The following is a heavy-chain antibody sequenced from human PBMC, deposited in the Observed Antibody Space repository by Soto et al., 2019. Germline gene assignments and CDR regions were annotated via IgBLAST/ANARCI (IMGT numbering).Heavy chain of an antibody. CDR3: AREASVLIPAAQPSRFDS. J-gene: IGHJ4*02. V-gene: IGHV1-18*01. CDR2: ISPYSGYT. CDR1: GYSFMKYG. Sequence: ASVKVSCKGFGYSFMKYGINWVRQAPGQGLEWVGWISPYSGYTHSAQKFHGRLTLTTDTAASTAYTELRILRSADTALYYCAREASVLIPAAQPSRFDSWGQGTLVTVS. D-gene: IGHD2-2*01.